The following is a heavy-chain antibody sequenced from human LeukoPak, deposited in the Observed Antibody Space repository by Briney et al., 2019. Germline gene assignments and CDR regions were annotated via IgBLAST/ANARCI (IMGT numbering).Heavy chain of an antibody. CDR2: ISYDGSNK. J-gene: IGHJ4*02. CDR3: ARGRYYYDSSGYYRRYYFDS. V-gene: IGHV3-30-3*01. Sequence: GGSLRLSCAASGFTFSSYAMLWVRQAPGKGLEWVAVISYDGSNKYYADSVKGRFTISRDNSKNTLYLQMNSLRAEDTAVYYCARGRYYYDSSGYYRRYYFDSWGQGTLVTVSS. CDR1: GFTFSSYA. D-gene: IGHD3-22*01.